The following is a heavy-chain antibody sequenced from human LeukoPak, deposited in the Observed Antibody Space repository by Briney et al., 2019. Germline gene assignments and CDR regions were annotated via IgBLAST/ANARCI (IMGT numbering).Heavy chain of an antibody. Sequence: SETLSLTCAVYGGSFSGHYWSWIRQPPGKGLEWIGEINHSGSTNYNPSLKSRVTISVDTSKNQFSLKLSSVTAADTAVYYCARHRTGIWVATNLYFDYWGQGTLVTVSS. J-gene: IGHJ4*02. CDR3: ARHRTGIWVATNLYFDY. CDR1: GGSFSGHY. V-gene: IGHV4-34*01. D-gene: IGHD5-12*01. CDR2: INHSGST.